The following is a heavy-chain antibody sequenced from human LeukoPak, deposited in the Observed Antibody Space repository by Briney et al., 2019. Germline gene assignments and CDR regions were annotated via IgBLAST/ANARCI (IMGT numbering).Heavy chain of an antibody. CDR1: GFTFDDYA. V-gene: IGHV3-43*02. CDR2: VSGDGTRT. CDR3: AKAKWGIYFHFGMDV. D-gene: IGHD2/OR15-2a*01. J-gene: IGHJ6*02. Sequence: GGPLRLSCAASGFTFDDYAMHWVRHFPGKGLEWVSLVSGDGTRTYYADSVKGRFTISRDNSKNSLYLQMNSLRTEDTALYYCAKAKWGIYFHFGMDVWGQGTTVTVSS.